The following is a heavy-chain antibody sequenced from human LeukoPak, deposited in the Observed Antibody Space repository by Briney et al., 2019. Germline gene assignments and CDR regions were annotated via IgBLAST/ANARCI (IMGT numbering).Heavy chain of an antibody. V-gene: IGHV3-66*01. D-gene: IGHD3-10*02. Sequence: PGGSLRLSCAASGFTVSSNYMSWVRQAPGKGLEWVSVIYSGGSTYYADSVKGRFTISRDNSKNTLYLQMNSLRAEDTAVYYCAKDVRDNGGYFDYWGQGTLVTVSS. CDR3: AKDVRDNGGYFDY. CDR2: IYSGGST. CDR1: GFTVSSNY. J-gene: IGHJ4*02.